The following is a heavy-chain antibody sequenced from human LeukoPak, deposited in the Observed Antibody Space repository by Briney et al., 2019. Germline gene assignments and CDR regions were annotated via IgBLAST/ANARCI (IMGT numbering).Heavy chain of an antibody. Sequence: GGSLRLSCAASGFTFSDHYMDWVRQAPGKGLEWVGRTKNKANSYTTEYAASVKGRFTISRDDSKNSLYLQMNSLRAEDTAVYYCASHGGQWPFDYWGQGTLVTVSS. J-gene: IGHJ4*02. CDR3: ASHGGQWPFDY. V-gene: IGHV3-72*01. D-gene: IGHD6-19*01. CDR2: TKNKANSYTT. CDR1: GFTFSDHY.